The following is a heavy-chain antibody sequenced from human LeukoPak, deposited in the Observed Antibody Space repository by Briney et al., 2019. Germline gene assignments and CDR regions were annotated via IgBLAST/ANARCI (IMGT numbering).Heavy chain of an antibody. V-gene: IGHV4-59*12. CDR3: ARVASSGYYGMDV. J-gene: IGHJ6*02. Sequence: PSETLSLTCTVSGGSISGYYWSWIRQPPGKGLEWIGYIYYSGSTNYNPSLKSRVTISVDTSKNQFSLKLSSVTAADTAAYYCARVASSGYYGMDVWGQGTTVTVSS. CDR2: IYYSGST. CDR1: GGSISGYY. D-gene: IGHD6-19*01.